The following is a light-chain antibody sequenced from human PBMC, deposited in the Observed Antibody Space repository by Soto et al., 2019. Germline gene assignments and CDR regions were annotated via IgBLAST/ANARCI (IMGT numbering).Light chain of an antibody. V-gene: IGKV3-20*01. Sequence: EIVLTQSPGTLSLSPGERVTLSCRASQSVSASYLGWYQQKSGQAPRLLIYATASRATGIPDRFSGSGSGTEFTLTIRRPEPEDFAVYYCQHFDNSQYTFGQGTKLEIK. CDR1: QSVSASY. J-gene: IGKJ2*01. CDR2: ATA. CDR3: QHFDNSQYT.